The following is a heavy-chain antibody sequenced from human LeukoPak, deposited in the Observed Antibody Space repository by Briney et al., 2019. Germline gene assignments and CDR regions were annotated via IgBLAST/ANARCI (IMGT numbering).Heavy chain of an antibody. CDR3: ARDRIAVRPGWFDP. Sequence: ASVKVSCKASGYSFATYGITWVRQAPGQGLEWMGWIHPYNGNTNYAQEFQGRVTMTTDTSTSTAYMDLRSLRSDDTAVYYCARDRIAVRPGWFDPWGQGTLVTVSS. CDR1: GYSFATYG. D-gene: IGHD6-6*01. CDR2: IHPYNGNT. V-gene: IGHV1-18*01. J-gene: IGHJ5*02.